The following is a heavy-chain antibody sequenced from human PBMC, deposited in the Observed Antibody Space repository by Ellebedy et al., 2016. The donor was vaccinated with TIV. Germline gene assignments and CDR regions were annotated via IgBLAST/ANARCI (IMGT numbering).Heavy chain of an antibody. CDR3: ARQGVTMVRGVNHYYYYGMDV. J-gene: IGHJ6*02. D-gene: IGHD3-10*01. CDR2: IYYSGST. CDR1: GGSISSSSYY. V-gene: IGHV4-39*07. Sequence: MPSETLSLTCTVSGGSISSSSYYWGWIRQPPGKGLEWIGSIYYSGSTYYNPSLKSRVTISVDMSKNQFSLKLSSVTAADTAVYYCARQGVTMVRGVNHYYYYGMDVWGQGTTVTVSS.